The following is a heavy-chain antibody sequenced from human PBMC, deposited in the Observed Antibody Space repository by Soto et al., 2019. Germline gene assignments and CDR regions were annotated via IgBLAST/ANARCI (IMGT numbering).Heavy chain of an antibody. J-gene: IGHJ4*02. CDR1: DGFVRDYY. CDR3: ARQLGLWQTLDS. D-gene: IGHD1-1*01. CDR2: IYYSGNT. V-gene: IGHV4-59*02. Sequence: QVQLQASGPRLVTPSATMSLTCVVSDGFVRDYYWRCVRHSPGKGQEWIGDIYYSGNTNYNPSLKRPVTTSVDMPMTLFSLTLNSVTAAHTAMYYGARQLGLWQTLDSWGGGTLGSVSS.